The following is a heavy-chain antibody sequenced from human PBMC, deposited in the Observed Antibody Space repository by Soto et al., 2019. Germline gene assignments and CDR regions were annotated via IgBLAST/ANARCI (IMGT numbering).Heavy chain of an antibody. CDR2: ISGSGGRT. J-gene: IGHJ4*01. D-gene: IGHD2-21*01. CDR1: GFTFSNYG. V-gene: IGHV3-23*01. CDR3: AKEMIASTLADFFDY. Sequence: EVQLLESGGGLIQPGGSLRLSCEASGFTFSNYGMTWVRLAPGKGLEWVSTISGSGGRTFYADPVKGRFTISRDHSKNTLYLQMNSLRAEDTAVYYCAKEMIASTLADFFDYWGHGTLVTVSS.